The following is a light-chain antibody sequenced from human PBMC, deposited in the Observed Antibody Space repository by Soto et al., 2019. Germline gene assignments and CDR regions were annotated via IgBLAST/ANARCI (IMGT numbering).Light chain of an antibody. J-gene: IGKJ4*01. Sequence: EIVLTQSPATLSLSPGETATLSCRASQSISSSLAWYQQKPGQAPRLLIYDASNRATGLPARFSGSGSGTDFTLTISSLEPEDYAVYYCQQRSNWPPITFGGGTRVEIK. CDR2: DAS. V-gene: IGKV3-11*01. CDR3: QQRSNWPPIT. CDR1: QSISSS.